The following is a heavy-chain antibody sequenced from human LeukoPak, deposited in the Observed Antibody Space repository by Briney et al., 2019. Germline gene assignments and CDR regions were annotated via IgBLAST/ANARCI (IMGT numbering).Heavy chain of an antibody. CDR1: GYTFTSYA. CDR3: ARYSSGWYHLEN. Sequence: GASVKVSCKASGYTFTSYAMHWVRQAPGQRLEWMGWINAGNGSTKYSQKFQGRVTITRDTSASTAYMELSSLRSEDTAVYYCARYSSGWYHLENWGQGTLVTVSS. V-gene: IGHV1-3*01. CDR2: INAGNGST. D-gene: IGHD6-19*01. J-gene: IGHJ4*02.